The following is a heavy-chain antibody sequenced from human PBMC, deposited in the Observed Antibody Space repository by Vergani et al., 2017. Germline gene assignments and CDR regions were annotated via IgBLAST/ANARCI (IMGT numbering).Heavy chain of an antibody. CDR2: IWYDGSNK. V-gene: IGHV3-33*01. CDR3: ARGGGYFSAFDI. Sequence: QVQLVESGGGVVQPGRSLRLSCAASGFTFSSYGMHWVRQAPGKGLEWVAVIWYDGSNKYYADSVKGRFTISRENAKNSLYLQMNSLRAGDTAVYYCARGGGYFSAFDIWGQGTMVTVSS. CDR1: GFTFSSYG. D-gene: IGHD1-26*01. J-gene: IGHJ3*02.